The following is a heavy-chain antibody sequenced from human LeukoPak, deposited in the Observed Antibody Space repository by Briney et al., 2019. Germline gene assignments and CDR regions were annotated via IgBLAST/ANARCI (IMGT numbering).Heavy chain of an antibody. J-gene: IGHJ4*02. CDR3: RNTNYNPSLTTRVTISVDTSKNQFSLKLSSVTAADTALHYCATVVHGIAAAGDHYCDY. Sequence: SETLSLTCTVSGVSIKSFYWSCLRHRPGKRLEWCGYTYYRGNTNYNPSLKSRVTISVDASKKQFSEKWRSGTAANRAVYYWRNTNYNPSLTTRVTISVDTSKNQFSLKLSSVTAADTALHYCATVVHGIAAAGDHYCDYWGQGTLVTVSS. CDR2: TYYRGNT. CDR1: GVSIKSFY. D-gene: IGHD2-21*02. V-gene: IGHV4-59*12.